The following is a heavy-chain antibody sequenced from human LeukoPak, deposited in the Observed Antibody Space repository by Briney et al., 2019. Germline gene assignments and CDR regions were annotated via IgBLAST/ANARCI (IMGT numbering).Heavy chain of an antibody. CDR2: INPSGGST. V-gene: IGHV1-46*01. D-gene: IGHD2/OR15-2a*01. CDR1: GYNFTNDC. Sequence: ASVKVSCKASGYNFTNDCMHWVRQAPGQGLEWIGIINPSGGSTSYAQKFQGRVTMTRDTSTSTLYMELSSLRSEDTAMYYCARAFYEVKDAFDIWGQGTMVSVSS. J-gene: IGHJ3*02. CDR3: ARAFYEVKDAFDI.